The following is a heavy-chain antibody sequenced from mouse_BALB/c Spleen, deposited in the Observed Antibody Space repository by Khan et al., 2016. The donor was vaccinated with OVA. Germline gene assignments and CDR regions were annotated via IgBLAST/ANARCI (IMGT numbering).Heavy chain of an antibody. CDR2: IDPANGTT. V-gene: IGHV14-3*02. CDR1: GFKIKDTY. D-gene: IGHD1-1*02. CDR3: ARGGWSYVMDY. Sequence: VQLQQSGAELVKPGASVKLSCTASGFKIKDTYVHWVNQRPEQGLEWIGTIDPANGTTKYDPKFQGKATITADTSSNTAYLHLSSLTSEDTAVYFCARGGWSYVMDYWGQGTSVTVSS. J-gene: IGHJ4*01.